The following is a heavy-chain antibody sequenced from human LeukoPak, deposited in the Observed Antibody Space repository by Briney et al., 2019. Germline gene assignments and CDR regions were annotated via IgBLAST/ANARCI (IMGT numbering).Heavy chain of an antibody. CDR2: TYYRSKWFN. Sequence: SQTPSLTCAIFGDSVSSNSWNWIRQSPSRGLEWLGRTYYRSKWFNDYAVSVKSRITINPDTSKNQFSLQLNSVTPEDTAVYYCARDIIVATTHGAFDIWGQGTMVTVSS. CDR1: GDSVSSNS. V-gene: IGHV6-1*01. J-gene: IGHJ3*02. D-gene: IGHD5-12*01. CDR3: ARDIIVATTHGAFDI.